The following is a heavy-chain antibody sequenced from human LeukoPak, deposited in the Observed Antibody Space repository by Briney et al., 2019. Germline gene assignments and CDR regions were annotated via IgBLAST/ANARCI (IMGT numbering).Heavy chain of an antibody. CDR2: INPNSGGT. J-gene: IGHJ4*02. Sequence: ASVKVSCKASGYTFTGYYMHWVRQAPGQGLEWMGWINPNSGGTNYAQKFQGRVTMTRDTSISTAYMELSRLRSDDTAVYYCARGLGTVAGSADFDYWGQGTLVTVSS. CDR3: ARGLGTVAGSADFDY. CDR1: GYTFTGYY. V-gene: IGHV1-2*02. D-gene: IGHD6-19*01.